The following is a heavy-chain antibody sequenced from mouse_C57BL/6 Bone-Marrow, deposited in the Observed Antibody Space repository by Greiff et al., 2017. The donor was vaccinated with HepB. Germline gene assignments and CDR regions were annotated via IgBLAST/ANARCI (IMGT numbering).Heavy chain of an antibody. CDR1: GYTFTNYW. V-gene: IGHV1-63*01. CDR3: GRHYDSRGVPFAR. CDR2: IYPGGGYT. D-gene: IGHD1-1*01. J-gene: IGHJ3*01. Sequence: QVQLQQSGAELVRPGTSVKMSCKASGYTFTNYWIGWAKQRPGHGLEWIGDIYPGGGYTNYNEKFKGKATLTADKSSSTAYMQCSSLTSEDSAIYCCGRHYDSRGVPFARWGQGAPVTVS.